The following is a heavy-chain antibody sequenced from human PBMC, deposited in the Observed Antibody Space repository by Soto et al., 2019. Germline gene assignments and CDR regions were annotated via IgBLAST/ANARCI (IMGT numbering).Heavy chain of an antibody. J-gene: IGHJ4*02. CDR3: AKDAAYYFDY. V-gene: IGHV3-9*01. D-gene: IGHD6-25*01. CDR2: ISWDSGSI. Sequence: PGGSLRLSCAASGFTFSSYAMHWVRQAPGKGLEWVSGISWDSGSIDYADSVRGRFTKSRDNARNSLYLRMSSLRPEDTALYYCAKDAAYYFDYWGQGTLVTVSS. CDR1: GFTFSSYA.